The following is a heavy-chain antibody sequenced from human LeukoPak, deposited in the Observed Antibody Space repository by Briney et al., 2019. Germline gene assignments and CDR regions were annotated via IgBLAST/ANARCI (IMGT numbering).Heavy chain of an antibody. CDR2: IYQSGST. V-gene: IGHV4-38-2*02. D-gene: IGHD6-19*01. Sequence: TPSETPSLTCTVSGYSISSGYHWGWIRQPPGKGLEWIGSIYQSGSTHYNASLKSRVTISVDTSKNQFSLMLTSVTAADTAVYYCARGNSSGRFDYWGQGTLVTVSS. CDR3: ARGNSSGRFDY. CDR1: GYSISSGYH. J-gene: IGHJ4*02.